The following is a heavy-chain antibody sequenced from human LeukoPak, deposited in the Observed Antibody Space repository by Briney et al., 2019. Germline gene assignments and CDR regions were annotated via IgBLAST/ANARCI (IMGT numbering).Heavy chain of an antibody. CDR2: THASGRF. D-gene: IGHD2-15*01. V-gene: IGHV4-61*02. Sequence: SETLSLTCTVSGDSISSDTYYWSWIRQPAGKGLQWIGRTHASGRFMYNPSLKSRLTISIDTSKKQFSLKLSSVTAADTAVYYCARGSSGYCSGGSCYGVAFDIWGQGTMVTVSS. CDR1: GDSISSDTYY. CDR3: ARGSSGYCSGGSCYGVAFDI. J-gene: IGHJ3*02.